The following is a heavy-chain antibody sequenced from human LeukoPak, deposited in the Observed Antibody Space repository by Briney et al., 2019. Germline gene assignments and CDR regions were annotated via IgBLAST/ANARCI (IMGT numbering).Heavy chain of an antibody. Sequence: GGSLRLSCAASGSTFSSYGMHWVRQAPGKGLEWVAAIWYDGSNKYYADSVKGRFTISRDNSKNTLYLQMNSLRAEDTAVYYCARPYSPYYYYGMDVWGQGTTVTVSS. D-gene: IGHD6-13*01. V-gene: IGHV3-33*01. CDR3: ARPYSPYYYYGMDV. CDR1: GSTFSSYG. CDR2: IWYDGSNK. J-gene: IGHJ6*02.